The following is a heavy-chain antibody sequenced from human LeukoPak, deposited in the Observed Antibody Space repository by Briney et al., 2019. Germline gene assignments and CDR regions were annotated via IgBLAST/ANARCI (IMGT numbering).Heavy chain of an antibody. CDR2: LHHTRST. CDR1: GYSIRSGYY. J-gene: IGHJ4*02. D-gene: IGHD3-10*01. V-gene: IGHV4-38-2*02. CDR3: ARDRESSPWELLLDY. Sequence: SETLSLTCDVSGYSIRSGYYWAWIRQPPGKGLEWIGSLHHTRSTYYNPSLKSRVTMSVDGSNNKFSLRLSSATAADTALYYCARDRESSPWELLLDYWGQGILVTVSS.